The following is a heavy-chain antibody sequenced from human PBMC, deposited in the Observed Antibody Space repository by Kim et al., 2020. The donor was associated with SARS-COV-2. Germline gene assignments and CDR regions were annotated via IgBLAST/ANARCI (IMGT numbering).Heavy chain of an antibody. V-gene: IGHV3-7*01. CDR3: ARFNYYYYGMDV. J-gene: IGHJ6*02. Sequence: YYVDSVKGRFTISRDNAKNSLYLQMNSLRAEDTAVYYCARFNYYYYGMDVWGQGTTVTVSS.